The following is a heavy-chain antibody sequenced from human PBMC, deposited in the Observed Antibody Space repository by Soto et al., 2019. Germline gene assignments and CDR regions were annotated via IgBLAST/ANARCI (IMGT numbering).Heavy chain of an antibody. CDR1: GDTFKNCV. J-gene: IGHJ6*02. Sequence: QVQVVQSGVEVRRPGSSVKVSCKASGDTFKNCVIRWVRQAPGQGLEWMGGIIPLFGTTDFAQRFQARLTITTDESTTTAYMELSRLRSEDTATYYWAAELGFGKLAVVWVQRTAVIVSS. V-gene: IGHV1-69*01. D-gene: IGHD7-27*01. CDR3: AAELGFGKLAVV. CDR2: IIPLFGTT.